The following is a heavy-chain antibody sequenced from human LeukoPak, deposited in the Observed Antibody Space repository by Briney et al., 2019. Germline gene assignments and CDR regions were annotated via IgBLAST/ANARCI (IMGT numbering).Heavy chain of an antibody. Sequence: SETLSLTCAVYGGSFSGYYWSWIRQPPGKGLEWIREINHSGSTNYNPSLKSRVTISVDTSKNQFSLKLSSVTAADTAVYYCARGARVLYYDFWSGYYSNWFDPWGQGTLVTVSS. CDR3: ARGARVLYYDFWSGYYSNWFDP. D-gene: IGHD3-3*01. CDR2: INHSGST. J-gene: IGHJ5*02. CDR1: GGSFSGYY. V-gene: IGHV4-34*01.